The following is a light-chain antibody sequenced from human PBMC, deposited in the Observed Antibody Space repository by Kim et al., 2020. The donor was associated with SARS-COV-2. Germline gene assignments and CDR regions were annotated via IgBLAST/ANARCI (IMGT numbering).Light chain of an antibody. J-gene: IGLJ2*01. CDR1: TLRTYF. CDR3: NSRDSTGNHLAV. CDR2: GKN. V-gene: IGLV3-19*01. Sequence: EQTVRITCQGDTLRTYFPSWYQQKPGQAPVLVIYGKNNRPSGIPDRFSGSSSGNTASLTITGAQAEDEADYYCNSRDSTGNHLAVFGGGTQLTVL.